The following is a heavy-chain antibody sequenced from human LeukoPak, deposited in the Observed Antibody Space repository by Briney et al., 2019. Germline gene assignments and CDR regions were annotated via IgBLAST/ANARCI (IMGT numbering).Heavy chain of an antibody. CDR1: GYNFSSYD. D-gene: IGHD5/OR15-5a*01. CDR2: INPNSGNK. CDR3: ARRSVGLRKRNDF. Sequence: ASVKVSCKTSGYNFSSYDINWVRQATGQGLEWIGWINPNSGNKGYAQKFQGRVAMTRDTSITTAYMELSSLTSEDTAVYFCARRSVGLRKRNDFWGQGTLVTVSS. V-gene: IGHV1-8*01. J-gene: IGHJ4*02.